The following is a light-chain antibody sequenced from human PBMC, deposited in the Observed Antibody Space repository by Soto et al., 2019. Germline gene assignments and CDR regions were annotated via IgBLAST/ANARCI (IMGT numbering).Light chain of an antibody. V-gene: IGKV3-15*01. Sequence: EIVMTQSPATLSVSPGERATLSCRASQSVGSNLAWYQQKSGQAPRHLISGASARATGIPARFSGSGSGTDFTLTVSSLQSEDFAVYYCQQYNNWPLTFGGGTTVEIK. J-gene: IGKJ4*01. CDR3: QQYNNWPLT. CDR2: GAS. CDR1: QSVGSN.